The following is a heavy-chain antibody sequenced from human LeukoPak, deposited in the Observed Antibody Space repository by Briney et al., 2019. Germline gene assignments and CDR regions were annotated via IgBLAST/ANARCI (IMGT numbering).Heavy chain of an antibody. CDR2: ISGSGGST. D-gene: IGHD6-19*01. J-gene: IGHJ4*02. CDR3: AKMVHTEQWLVPFDY. Sequence: GGSLRLSCAASGFTFSSSWMYWVRQAPGKGLEWVSTISGSGGSTYYADSVKGRFTISRDNSKNTLYLQMNSLRAEDTAVYYCAKMVHTEQWLVPFDYWGQGTLVTVSS. V-gene: IGHV3-23*01. CDR1: GFTFSSSW.